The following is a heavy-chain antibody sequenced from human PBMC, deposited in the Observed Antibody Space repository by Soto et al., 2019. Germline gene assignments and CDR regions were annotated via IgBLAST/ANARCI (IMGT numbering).Heavy chain of an antibody. CDR1: GYTFTGYY. Sequence: ASVKVSCKASGYTFTGYYMHWVRQAPGQGLEWMGWINPNSGGTNYAQKFQGWVTMTRDTSISTAYMELSRLRSDDTAVYYCARCNCISTSCYGICFDHWGQGTLVTVSS. J-gene: IGHJ4*02. D-gene: IGHD2-2*01. CDR2: INPNSGGT. V-gene: IGHV1-2*04. CDR3: ARCNCISTSCYGICFDH.